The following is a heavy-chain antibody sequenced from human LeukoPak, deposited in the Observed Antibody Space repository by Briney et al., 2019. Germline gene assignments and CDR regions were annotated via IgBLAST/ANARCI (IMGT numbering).Heavy chain of an antibody. Sequence: GGSLRLSCATSGFTFSSYWMSWVRQAPGKGLEWVANIKRDGSEKHYVDSVKGRFTISRDNAKNSLYLQMNSLRAEDTAVYYCARDPLGYSYGTTAEYFQHWGQGTLVTVSS. CDR3: ARDPLGYSYGTTAEYFQH. CDR1: GFTFSSYW. V-gene: IGHV3-7*01. CDR2: IKRDGSEK. J-gene: IGHJ1*01. D-gene: IGHD5-18*01.